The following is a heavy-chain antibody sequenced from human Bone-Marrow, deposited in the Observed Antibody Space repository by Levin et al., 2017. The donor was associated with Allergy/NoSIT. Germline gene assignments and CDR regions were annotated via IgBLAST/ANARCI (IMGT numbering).Heavy chain of an antibody. CDR1: GFTFSSYS. CDR3: ARDSGCSGGSCCHGVDY. J-gene: IGHJ4*02. V-gene: IGHV3-21*01. Sequence: GGSLRLSCAASGFTFSSYSMNWVRQAPGKGLEWVSSISSSSSYIYYADSVKGRFTISRDNAKNSLYLQMNSLRAEDTAVYYCARDSGCSGGSCCHGVDYWGQGTLVTVSS. D-gene: IGHD2-15*01. CDR2: ISSSSSYI.